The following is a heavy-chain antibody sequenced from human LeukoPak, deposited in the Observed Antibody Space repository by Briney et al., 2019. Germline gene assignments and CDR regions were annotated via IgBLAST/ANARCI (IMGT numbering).Heavy chain of an antibody. J-gene: IGHJ6*03. CDR3: ARLGTPTFYYYMDV. V-gene: IGHV7-4-1*04. CDR1: GYTFSNYF. D-gene: IGHD1-14*01. CDR2: INTNTGNP. Sequence: ASVKVSCKASGYTFSNYFMNWVRQAPGQGLEWMGWINTNTGNPTYPHAFTGRFVFSLDTSVSMAYLQISSLKAEDTAVYYCARLGTPTFYYYMDVWGKGTTVTVSS.